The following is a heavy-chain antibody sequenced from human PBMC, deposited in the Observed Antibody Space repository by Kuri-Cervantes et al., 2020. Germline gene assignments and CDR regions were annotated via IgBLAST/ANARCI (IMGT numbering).Heavy chain of an antibody. V-gene: IGHV3-33*01. CDR2: IWYDGSNK. J-gene: IGHJ4*02. D-gene: IGHD2-21*02. CDR1: GFTFSSYG. CDR3: ARDGEYCGGDCPAYSDY. Sequence: GESLKISCAASGFTFSSYGMHWVRQAPGKGLEWVAVIWYDGSNKYYADSVKGRFTISRDNSKNTLYLQMNSLRAEDTAVYYCARDGEYCGGDCPAYSDYWGQGTLVTVSS.